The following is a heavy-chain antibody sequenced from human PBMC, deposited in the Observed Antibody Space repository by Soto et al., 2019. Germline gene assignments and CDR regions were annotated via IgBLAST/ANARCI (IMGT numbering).Heavy chain of an antibody. CDR1: GYTLTELS. CDR3: VITDPGFDY. V-gene: IGHV5-51*01. J-gene: IGHJ4*02. Sequence: TVSCKVSGYTLTELSMHWVRQMPGKGLEWMGIIYPGDSDTRYSPSFQGQVTISADKSISTAYLQWSSLKASDTAMYYCVITDPGFDYWGQGTLVTVSS. CDR2: IYPGDSDT.